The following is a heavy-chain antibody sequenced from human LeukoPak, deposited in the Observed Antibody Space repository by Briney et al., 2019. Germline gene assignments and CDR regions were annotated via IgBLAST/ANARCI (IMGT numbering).Heavy chain of an antibody. J-gene: IGHJ4*02. Sequence: SETLSLTCTVSGGSISSSSYYWGWIRLPPGKGLEWIGNIYYSGSTYYNPSLKSRVTISVDTSKNQFSLKLSSVTAADTAVYYCARQTGSGSYYNFDYWGQGTLVTVSS. CDR1: GGSISSSSYY. CDR3: ARQTGSGSYYNFDY. CDR2: IYYSGST. D-gene: IGHD3-10*01. V-gene: IGHV4-39*01.